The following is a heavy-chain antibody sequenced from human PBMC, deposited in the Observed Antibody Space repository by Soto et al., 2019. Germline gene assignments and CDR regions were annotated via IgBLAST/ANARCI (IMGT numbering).Heavy chain of an antibody. V-gene: IGHV3-9*01. D-gene: IGHD2-15*01. CDR2: ISWNGNFT. CDR1: GYSFEDYS. J-gene: IGHJ4*02. CDR3: VGGRWFD. Sequence: EVQLVESGGDMVQPGRSLKLSCVGSGYSFEDYSMHWVRQAPGKGLEWVSGISWNGNFTGYADSVKGRFTISRDNAKNSRFLQMRSLSLEDTALYYCVGGRWFDWGQGTLVNVSS.